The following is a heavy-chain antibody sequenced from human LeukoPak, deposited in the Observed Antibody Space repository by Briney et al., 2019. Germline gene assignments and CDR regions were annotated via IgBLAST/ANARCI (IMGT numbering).Heavy chain of an antibody. CDR2: ISSGDASI. CDR3: AKDPNYDFWSGVRMAYYMDV. V-gene: IGHV3-48*04. Sequence: GGTLRLSCAASGFTFSSYAMSWVRQAPGKGLDLDSYISSGDASIYYADSVKGRFTISRDNAKNSLYLQMNSLRAEDTAVYYCAKDPNYDFWSGVRMAYYMDVWGKGTTVTVSS. D-gene: IGHD3-3*01. CDR1: GFTFSSYA. J-gene: IGHJ6*03.